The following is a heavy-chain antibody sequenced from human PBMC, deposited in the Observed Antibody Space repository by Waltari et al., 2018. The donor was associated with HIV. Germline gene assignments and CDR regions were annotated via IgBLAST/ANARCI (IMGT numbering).Heavy chain of an antibody. CDR1: GFTFDDYA. CDR3: AKDMGGGRYYYYGMDV. Sequence: EVQLVESAGGLVQPGRSLRLSCAASGFTFDDYAMHWVRQAPGKGLGWVSGISWNSGSIGYADSVKGRFTISRDNAKNSLYLQMNSLRAEDTALYYCAKDMGGGRYYYYGMDVWGQGTTVTVSS. V-gene: IGHV3-9*01. J-gene: IGHJ6*02. CDR2: ISWNSGSI. D-gene: IGHD2-15*01.